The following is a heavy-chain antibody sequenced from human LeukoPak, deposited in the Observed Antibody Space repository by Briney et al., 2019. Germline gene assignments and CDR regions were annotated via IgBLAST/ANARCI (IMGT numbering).Heavy chain of an antibody. CDR1: GFTFSSFA. D-gene: IGHD1-14*01. V-gene: IGHV3-23*01. J-gene: IGHJ5*02. CDR2: FSGSGGST. CDR3: AKSPEGAVLVYWLDP. Sequence: PGGSLRLSCAASGFTFSSFAMSWVRQAPGKGLERVSVFSGSGGSTNYADSVTGRFTISRDNSKNTLYRQMNRLRAEDTAVYYCAKSPEGAVLVYWLDPWGQGTLVTVSS.